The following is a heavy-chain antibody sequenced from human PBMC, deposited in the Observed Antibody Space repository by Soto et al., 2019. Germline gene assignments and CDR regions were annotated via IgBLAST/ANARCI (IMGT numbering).Heavy chain of an antibody. CDR3: AQGVLVAVPTAVSSYREYANYRFDS. V-gene: IGHV1-69*01. CDR1: GGAFSDFA. CDR2: IIPLFDAS. Sequence: QVHLAQSGAEVRKPGSSVKVSCTTSGGAFSDFAFSWVRQAPGQGLERMGWIIPLFDASKYAQRFQGRVPITAHAPSKTVYLTPSILSVEAAAIYYCAQGVLVAVPTAVSSYREYANYRFDSWGKGTLV. J-gene: IGHJ4*02. D-gene: IGHD1-1*01.